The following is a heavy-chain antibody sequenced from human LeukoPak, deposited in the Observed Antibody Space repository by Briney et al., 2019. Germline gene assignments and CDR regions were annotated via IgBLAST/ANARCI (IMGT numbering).Heavy chain of an antibody. D-gene: IGHD1-26*01. CDR3: TRASLSGSYFFY. Sequence: GGSLRLSCAASGFIFSDYYMSWLCQAPGKGLEFVSNISRSSSFTNYADSVKGRFPISRDNAKKSLYLQMNSLKTDDTAVYYCTRASLSGSYFFYWGQGALVTVSS. CDR1: GFIFSDYY. V-gene: IGHV3-11*03. CDR2: ISRSSSFT. J-gene: IGHJ4*02.